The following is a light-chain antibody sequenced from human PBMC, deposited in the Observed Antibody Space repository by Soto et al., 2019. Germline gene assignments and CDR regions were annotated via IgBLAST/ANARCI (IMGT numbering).Light chain of an antibody. CDR1: QSISSY. V-gene: IGKV1-39*01. J-gene: IGKJ1*01. CDR2: VAS. Sequence: DIQMTQSPSSLSASVGDRVTITCRASQSISSYLNWYQQKAGKAPKLLLYVASSLQSGVPSRFSSSESGTDFTLTISRLQPEDVSSYYYQQTSSAPQTFGQGTKVDVK. CDR3: QQTSSAPQT.